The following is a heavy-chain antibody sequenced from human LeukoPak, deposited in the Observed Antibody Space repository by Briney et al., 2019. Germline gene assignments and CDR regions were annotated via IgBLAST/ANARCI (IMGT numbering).Heavy chain of an antibody. CDR1: GFTFSIYT. CDR3: ARDRGEGYCGSTSCYFSFDY. J-gene: IGHJ4*02. V-gene: IGHV3-21*01. D-gene: IGHD2-2*01. Sequence: GVSLRLSCAASGFTFSIYTMNWVRQAPGKGLEWVSSISGSSSGIYYADSVRGRFTISRDNAKNSLYLQMNSLRAEDTAVYYCARDRGEGYCGSTSCYFSFDYWGQGTLVTVSS. CDR2: ISGSSSGI.